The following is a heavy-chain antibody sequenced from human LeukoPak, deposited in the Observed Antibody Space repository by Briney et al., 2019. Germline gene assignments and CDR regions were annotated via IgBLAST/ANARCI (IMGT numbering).Heavy chain of an antibody. V-gene: IGHV4-39*01. J-gene: IGHJ4*02. D-gene: IGHD3-10*01. CDR2: IYYSGNT. CDR1: GGSVRSSTYY. CDR3: AKLYSGTRPPDY. Sequence: PSETLSLTCTVSGGSVRSSTYYWGWIRQPPGKGLGWIGSIYYSGNTYYNPSLKSRVTMSVDTSKNQFSLKLSSVTAAGTAVYYCAKLYSGTRPPDYWGQGTLVTASS.